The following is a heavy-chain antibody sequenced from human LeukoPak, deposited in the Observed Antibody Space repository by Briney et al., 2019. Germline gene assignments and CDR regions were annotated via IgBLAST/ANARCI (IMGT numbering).Heavy chain of an antibody. CDR3: AVQQDYYYYMDV. V-gene: IGHV1-69*05. D-gene: IGHD1-1*01. Sequence: ASVEVSCKASGGTFSSYAISWVRQAPGQGLEWMGGIIPIFGTANYAQKFQGRVTITTDESTSTAYMELSSLRSEDTAVYYCAVQQDYYYYMDVWGKGTTVTVSS. CDR2: IIPIFGTA. CDR1: GGTFSSYA. J-gene: IGHJ6*03.